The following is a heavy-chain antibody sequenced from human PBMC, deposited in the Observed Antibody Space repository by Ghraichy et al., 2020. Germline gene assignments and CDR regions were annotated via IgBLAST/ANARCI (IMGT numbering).Heavy chain of an antibody. Sequence: LSLTCAASGFTFSSYDMHWVRQATGKGLEWVSAIGTADDTYYPGSVKGRFTISRENAKNSLYLQLNSLRAGDTAVYYCARGGGVVTTITGYGMDVWDQGTTVTVSS. V-gene: IGHV3-13*01. CDR3: ARGGGVVTTITGYGMDV. D-gene: IGHD4-11*01. CDR2: IGTADDT. J-gene: IGHJ6*02. CDR1: GFTFSSYD.